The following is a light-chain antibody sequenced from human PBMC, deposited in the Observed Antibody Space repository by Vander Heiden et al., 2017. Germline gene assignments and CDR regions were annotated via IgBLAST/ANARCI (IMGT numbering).Light chain of an antibody. CDR3: QSADSSGTYSWV. CDR2: KDS. CDR1: ALPKQY. Sequence: SYELTQPPSVSVSPGQTARITCPGDALPKQYAYWYQQKPGQAPVLVIYKDSERPSGIPERFSGSSSGTTVTLTISGVQAEDEADYYCQSADSSGTYSWVFGGGTKLTVL. J-gene: IGLJ3*02. V-gene: IGLV3-25*03.